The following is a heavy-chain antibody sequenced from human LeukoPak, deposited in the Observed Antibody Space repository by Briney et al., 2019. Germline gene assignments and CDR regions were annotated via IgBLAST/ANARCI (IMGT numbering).Heavy chain of an antibody. J-gene: IGHJ4*02. CDR3: ARTYYYDSSGIFDY. CDR1: GGSFSGFY. Sequence: SSETLSLTCAVYGGSFSGFYWSWIRQPPGKGLEWIGQVSHRGSSNYNPSLKSRVTVSVDTSKNQFSLKLSSVTAADTAVYYCARTYYYDSSGIFDYWGQGTLVTVSS. V-gene: IGHV4-34*01. CDR2: VSHRGSS. D-gene: IGHD3-22*01.